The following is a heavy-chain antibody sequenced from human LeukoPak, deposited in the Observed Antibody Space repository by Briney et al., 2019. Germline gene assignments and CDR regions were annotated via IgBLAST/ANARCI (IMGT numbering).Heavy chain of an antibody. D-gene: IGHD3-3*01. V-gene: IGHV3-23*01. CDR2: ISGSGGST. CDR1: GFTFSSYA. Sequence: GGSLRLSCAASGFTFSSYAMGWVRQAPGKGLEWVSAISGSGGSTYYADSVKGRFTISRDNSKNTLYLQMNSLKTEDTAVYYCTSSRYDFWSGMNAFDIWGQGTMVTVSS. J-gene: IGHJ3*02. CDR3: TSSRYDFWSGMNAFDI.